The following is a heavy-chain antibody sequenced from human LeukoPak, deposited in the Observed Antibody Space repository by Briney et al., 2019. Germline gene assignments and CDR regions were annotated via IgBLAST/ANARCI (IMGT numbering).Heavy chain of an antibody. CDR2: INSNTGDT. CDR1: GFMFTNYA. V-gene: IGHV7-4-1*02. Sequence: GASVTVSCKTSGFMFTNYAVNWVRQAPGQGLEWMGWINSNTGDTSYAQGFTAQGFTGRFVFSLSTAVSTAYLHITSLRTEDTAVYYCVRQYCGDATCTYRTFFDYWGQGSLVTVSS. J-gene: IGHJ4*02. D-gene: IGHD2-21*01. CDR3: VRQYCGDATCTYRTFFDY.